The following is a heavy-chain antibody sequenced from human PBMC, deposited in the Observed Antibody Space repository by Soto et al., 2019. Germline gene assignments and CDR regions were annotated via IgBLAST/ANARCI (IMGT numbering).Heavy chain of an antibody. Sequence: ASVKVSCKASGYTFTSYDINWVRLATGQGLEWMGWMNPNSGNTAYAQKFQGRVTMTRNTSISTAYMELTRLRSDDTAVYYCAGDPDSHYNDSHASSYPWGQGTLVTVSS. D-gene: IGHD3-22*01. V-gene: IGHV1-8*01. CDR3: AGDPDSHYNDSHASSYP. CDR2: MNPNSGNT. J-gene: IGHJ5*02. CDR1: GYTFTSYD.